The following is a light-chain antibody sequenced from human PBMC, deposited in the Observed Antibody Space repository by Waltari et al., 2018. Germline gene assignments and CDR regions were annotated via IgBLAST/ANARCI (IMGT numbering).Light chain of an antibody. J-gene: IGLJ3*02. CDR3: ATWDDSLKGWV. CDR1: SSNIGKNS. CDR2: SDH. Sequence: QSVLTQPPSASGTPGQSVTMSCSGSSSNIGKNSVNWYQQVPGTAPKLLIYSDHQRPSGVPARFFGPKSDTSASLAISGLQSDDEADYYFATWDDSLKGWVFGGGTKLTVL. V-gene: IGLV1-44*01.